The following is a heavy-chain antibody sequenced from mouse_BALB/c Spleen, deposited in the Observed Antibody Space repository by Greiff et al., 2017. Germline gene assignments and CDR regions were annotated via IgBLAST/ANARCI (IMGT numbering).Heavy chain of an antibody. J-gene: IGHJ4*01. Sequence: EVKLMESGPSLVKPSQTLSLTCSVTGDSITSGYWNWIRKFPGNKLEYMGYISYSGSTYYNPSLKSRISITRDTSKNQYYLQLNSVTTEDTATYYCASQGGDYDVDYYAMDYWGQGTSVTVSS. CDR3: ASQGGDYDVDYYAMDY. CDR1: GDSITSGY. CDR2: ISYSGST. D-gene: IGHD2-4*01. V-gene: IGHV3-8*02.